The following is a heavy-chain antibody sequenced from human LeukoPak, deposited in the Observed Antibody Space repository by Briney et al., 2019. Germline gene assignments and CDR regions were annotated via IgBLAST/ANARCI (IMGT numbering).Heavy chain of an antibody. CDR3: AREIRLGYCSGGSCYSGAPLFDY. D-gene: IGHD2-15*01. Sequence: GGSLRLSCAASGFTFDDYGMSWVRQAPGKGLEWVSGINWNGGSTGYADSVKGRFTISRDNAKNSLYLQMNSLRAEDTALYYCAREIRLGYCSGGSCYSGAPLFDYWGQGTLVTVSS. J-gene: IGHJ4*02. V-gene: IGHV3-20*04. CDR1: GFTFDDYG. CDR2: INWNGGST.